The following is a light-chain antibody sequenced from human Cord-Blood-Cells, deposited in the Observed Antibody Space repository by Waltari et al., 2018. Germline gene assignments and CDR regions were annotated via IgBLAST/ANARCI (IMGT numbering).Light chain of an antibody. CDR3: QVWDSSSDHP. J-gene: IGLJ3*02. Sequence: SYVLTQPPSVSVAPGKTARIPCGGNNIGSKSVHWYQQKPGQAPVLVIYYDSDRPSGIPERFSGSNSGNTATLTISRVEAGDEADYYCQVWDSSSDHPFGGGTKLTVL. V-gene: IGLV3-21*04. CDR2: YDS. CDR1: NIGSKS.